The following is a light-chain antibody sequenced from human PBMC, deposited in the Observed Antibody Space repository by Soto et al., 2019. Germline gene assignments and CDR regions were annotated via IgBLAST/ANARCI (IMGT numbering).Light chain of an antibody. J-gene: IGKJ1*01. CDR3: QQYGNSPRT. Sequence: EIVLTQSPATLSLSPGERATLSCRASQSVSSYLAWYQQKPGQAPRLLIYDASNRATGIPARFSGSGSGTDFTLTISRLEPDDFAVYYCQQYGNSPRTFGQATTV. CDR2: DAS. V-gene: IGKV3-11*01. CDR1: QSVSSY.